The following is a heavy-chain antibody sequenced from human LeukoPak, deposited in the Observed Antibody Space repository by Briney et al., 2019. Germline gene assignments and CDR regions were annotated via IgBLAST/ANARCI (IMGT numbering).Heavy chain of an antibody. Sequence: GGSLRLSCAASGFTVSSNYMSWVRQAPGKGLEWVSVIYSGGSTYYADSVKGRFTISRDNAKNSLYLQMNSLRAEDTAVYYCARDACSGGSCLDYWGQGTLVTVSS. CDR3: ARDACSGGSCLDY. D-gene: IGHD2-15*01. V-gene: IGHV3-53*01. CDR1: GFTVSSNY. J-gene: IGHJ4*02. CDR2: IYSGGST.